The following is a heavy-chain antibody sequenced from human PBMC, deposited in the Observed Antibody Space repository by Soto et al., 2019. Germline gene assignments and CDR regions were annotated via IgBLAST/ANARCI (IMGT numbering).Heavy chain of an antibody. Sequence: TSETLSLTCTVSGGSISSGGYYWSWIRQHPGKGLEWIGYIYYSGSTYYNPSLKSRVTISVDTSKNQFSLKLSSVTAADTAVYYCARHKGLVGDYYYYYYYMDGWGKGTTVTVSS. CDR2: IYYSGST. V-gene: IGHV4-31*03. D-gene: IGHD3-10*01. J-gene: IGHJ6*03. CDR1: GGSISSGGYY. CDR3: ARHKGLVGDYYYYYYYMDG.